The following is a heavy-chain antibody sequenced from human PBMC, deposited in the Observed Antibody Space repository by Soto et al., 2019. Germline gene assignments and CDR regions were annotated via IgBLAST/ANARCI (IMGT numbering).Heavy chain of an antibody. D-gene: IGHD6-6*01. V-gene: IGHV4-59*11. CDR2: VHYSGST. CDR1: GGSISSHY. CDR3: ARRDYSTSSLGPFDY. J-gene: IGHJ4*02. Sequence: QVQLQESGPGLVKPSDTLSLTCVVSGGSISSHYWSWIRQLPGSGLEWIGFVHYSGSTNYSPSLKSRVTMSLDTSKHHFSLNLTSVTAADTAFYFCARRDYSTSSLGPFDYWGQGILVTVSS.